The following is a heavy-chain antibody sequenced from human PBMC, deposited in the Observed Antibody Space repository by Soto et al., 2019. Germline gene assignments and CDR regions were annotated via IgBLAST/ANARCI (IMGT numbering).Heavy chain of an antibody. D-gene: IGHD4-17*01. V-gene: IGHV4-4*02. J-gene: IGHJ5*02. CDR1: GGSISSSNW. Sequence: QVQLQESGPGLVKPSGTLSLTCAVSGGSISSSNWWSWVRQPPAKGLEWIGEIYHSGSTNYNPSLKSRFTISVDKSKNQFSLKLSSVTAADTAVYYCARVWTTVTNWFDPWGQGTLVTVSS. CDR2: IYHSGST. CDR3: ARVWTTVTNWFDP.